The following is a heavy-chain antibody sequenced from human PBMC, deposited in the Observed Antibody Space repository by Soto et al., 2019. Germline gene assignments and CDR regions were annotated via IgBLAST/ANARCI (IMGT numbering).Heavy chain of an antibody. CDR2: IYYSGST. Sequence: QLQLQESGPRLVKPSETLSLTCSVSGGSISSSSYSWGWIRQPPGKGLEWIGTIYYSGSTHYNPSLEGRVAISEDTPNNPLSLTRASVTAADTAVYYCGRQPGHCGSTTCFGYYSVDVWGQGTTVTVS. J-gene: IGHJ6*02. CDR3: GRQPGHCGSTTCFGYYSVDV. D-gene: IGHD2-2*01. CDR1: GGSISSSSYS. V-gene: IGHV4-39*01.